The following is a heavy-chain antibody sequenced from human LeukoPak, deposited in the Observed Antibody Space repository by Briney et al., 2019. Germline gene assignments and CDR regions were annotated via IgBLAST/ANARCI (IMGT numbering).Heavy chain of an antibody. J-gene: IGHJ4*02. Sequence: GGSLRLSCAASGFTFSTYWMNWVRQAPGKGLEWVANIKRDGSEKYYDDLVKGRFTISRDNAKNSLYLQMNSLRAEDTAVYYCARQLLNWNQEYDYWGQGTLVTVSS. CDR3: ARQLLNWNQEYDY. CDR2: IKRDGSEK. D-gene: IGHD1-20*01. V-gene: IGHV3-7*01. CDR1: GFTFSTYW.